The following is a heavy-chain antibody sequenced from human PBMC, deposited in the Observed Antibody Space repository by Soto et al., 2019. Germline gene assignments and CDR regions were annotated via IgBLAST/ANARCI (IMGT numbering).Heavy chain of an antibody. CDR1: GFTFSTYA. Sequence: EVQLLESGGVLVQPGGSLRLSCAASGFTFSTYAMTWVRQAPGKGLEWVSSISGSGGHTYYADSVKGRFTISRDNSKNTLYLQTNSLRAEDTAVYYCAKAGDYHGSESYFPLDYWGQGTLVPVSS. CDR2: ISGSGGHT. D-gene: IGHD3-10*01. CDR3: AKAGDYHGSESYFPLDY. J-gene: IGHJ4*02. V-gene: IGHV3-23*01.